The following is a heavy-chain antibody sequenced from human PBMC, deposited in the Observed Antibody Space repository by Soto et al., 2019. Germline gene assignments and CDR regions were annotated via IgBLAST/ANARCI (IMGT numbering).Heavy chain of an antibody. CDR1: GYSISSSNW. V-gene: IGHV4-28*01. CDR3: ARSTCSSTSCYDLDY. D-gene: IGHD2-2*01. J-gene: IGHJ4*02. CDR2: IYYSGST. Sequence: VQLQESGPGLVKPSDTLSLTCAVSGYSISSSNWWGWIRQPPGKGLEWIGYIYYSGSTYYNPSLKSRVTMSVDTSTNQFSLKLSSVTAVDTAVYYCARSTCSSTSCYDLDYWGQGTLVTVSS.